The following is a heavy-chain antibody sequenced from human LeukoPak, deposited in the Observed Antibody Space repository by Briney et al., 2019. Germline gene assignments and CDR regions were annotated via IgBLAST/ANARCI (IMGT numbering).Heavy chain of an antibody. J-gene: IGHJ6*02. Sequence: PGGSLRLSCAASGFTFSDYYMSWISQAPGKGMEWVSYISSSGSTIYYADSVKGRFTISRDNAKNSLYLQMNSLRAEDTAVYYCARSVQRFDILTGYYTRYGMDVWGQGTTVTVSS. D-gene: IGHD3-9*01. CDR2: ISSSGSTI. CDR3: ARSVQRFDILTGYYTRYGMDV. V-gene: IGHV3-11*01. CDR1: GFTFSDYY.